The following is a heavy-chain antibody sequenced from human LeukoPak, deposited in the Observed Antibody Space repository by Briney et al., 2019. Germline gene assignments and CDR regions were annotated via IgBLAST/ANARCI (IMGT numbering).Heavy chain of an antibody. Sequence: SETLSLTCAVYGGSFSDYYWTWIRQPPGKGLEWIGEINHSGSTNYNPSLKSRVTISVDTSKKQFFLRLSSVTAADTAVYYCARGRSPSDYWGQGTLVTVSS. V-gene: IGHV4-34*01. CDR3: ARGRSPSDY. CDR2: INHSGST. CDR1: GGSFSDYY. J-gene: IGHJ4*02.